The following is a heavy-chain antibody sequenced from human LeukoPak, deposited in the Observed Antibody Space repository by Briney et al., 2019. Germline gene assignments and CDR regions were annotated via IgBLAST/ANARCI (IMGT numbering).Heavy chain of an antibody. D-gene: IGHD2-2*01. V-gene: IGHV4-34*01. CDR3: ARGTGGYCSSTSCYFDY. J-gene: IGHJ4*02. CDR1: GGSFSGYY. CDR2: INHSGST. Sequence: SETLSLTCAVYGGSFSGYYWSWIRQPPGKGLEWIGEINHSGSTNHNPSLKSRVTISVDTSKNQFSLKLSSVTAADTAVYYCARGTGGYCSSTSCYFDYWGQGTLVTVSS.